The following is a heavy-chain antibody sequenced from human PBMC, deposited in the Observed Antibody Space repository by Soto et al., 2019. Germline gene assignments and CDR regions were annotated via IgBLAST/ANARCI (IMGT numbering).Heavy chain of an antibody. Sequence: PGGSLRRSCAASGFTFSSDSMNWVRQAAGKGLEWVSSISSSSSYIYYADSVKGRFTISRDNAKNSLYLQMNSLRAEDTAVYYCAREDIVLTQYYYGMDGWGQGTSVTVSS. J-gene: IGHJ6*02. CDR2: ISSSSSYI. D-gene: IGHD2-8*01. CDR1: GFTFSSDS. CDR3: AREDIVLTQYYYGMDG. V-gene: IGHV3-21*01.